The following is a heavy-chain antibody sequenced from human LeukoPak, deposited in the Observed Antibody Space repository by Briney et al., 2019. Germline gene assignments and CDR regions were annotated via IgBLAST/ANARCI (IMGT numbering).Heavy chain of an antibody. CDR3: ARDLHDGLGTFDY. CDR2: ISGSGGST. Sequence: GGSLRLSCAASGFTFSSYAMSWVRQAPGKGLEWVSAISGSGGSTYYADSVKGRFTISRDNSKNTLYLQMNSLRAEDTAVYYCARDLHDGLGTFDYWGQGTLVTVSS. D-gene: IGHD1-1*01. J-gene: IGHJ4*02. CDR1: GFTFSSYA. V-gene: IGHV3-23*01.